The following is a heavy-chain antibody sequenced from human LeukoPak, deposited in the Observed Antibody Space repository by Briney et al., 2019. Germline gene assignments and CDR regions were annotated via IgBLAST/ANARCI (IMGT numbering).Heavy chain of an antibody. V-gene: IGHV4-59*08. J-gene: IGHJ4*02. Sequence: KPSETLSLTCSVSGGSISSYYWSWIRQPPGKGLEWIGYIYYSGSTNYNPSLKSRVTISVDTSKNQFSLKLSSVTAADTAVYYRARHGSGSSTFGYWGQGTLVTVSS. D-gene: IGHD1-26*01. CDR3: ARHGSGSSTFGY. CDR1: GGSISSYY. CDR2: IYYSGST.